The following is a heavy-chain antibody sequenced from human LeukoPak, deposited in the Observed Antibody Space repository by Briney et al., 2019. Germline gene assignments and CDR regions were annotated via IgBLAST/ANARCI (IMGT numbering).Heavy chain of an antibody. CDR3: GKQSYARSLGE. CDR2: TDSGGTST. V-gene: IGHV3-23*01. CDR1: GFPFRVFS. D-gene: IGHD2-8*01. J-gene: IGHJ4*02. Sequence: GGSLRLSCTTSGFPFRVFSMTWVRQAPGQRLEWISTTDSGGTSTYYAESVKGRFTISRDNYKVALYLQMSSLRVEDTARYYCGKQSYARSLGEGGPGTLVTVSS.